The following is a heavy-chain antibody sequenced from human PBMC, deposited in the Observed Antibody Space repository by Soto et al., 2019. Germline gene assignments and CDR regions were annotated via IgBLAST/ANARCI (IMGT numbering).Heavy chain of an antibody. CDR3: AKTRGAMIYAISVYGMDV. Sequence: EVQLLESGGGFIHPGGSLRLSCAASGFSFSRFAMNWVRQAPGKGLEWVSIISGSADSTFYADSVKGRFTISRDNSNSTLYLKINSLRAEDTDVYYCAKTRGAMIYAISVYGMDVWGQGTTVTVSS. D-gene: IGHD2-8*01. J-gene: IGHJ6*02. CDR2: ISGSADST. CDR1: GFSFSRFA. V-gene: IGHV3-23*01.